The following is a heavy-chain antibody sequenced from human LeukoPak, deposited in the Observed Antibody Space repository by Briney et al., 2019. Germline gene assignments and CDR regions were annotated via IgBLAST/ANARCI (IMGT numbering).Heavy chain of an antibody. D-gene: IGHD6-13*01. CDR2: INSDGSST. J-gene: IGHJ4*02. CDR1: GFTFSSYW. CDR3: ARNRGSSWQYTYYFDY. V-gene: IGHV3-74*01. Sequence: GGSLRLSCAASGFTFSSYWMHWVRQAPGKGLVWVSRINSDGSSTSYADSVKGRFTISRDNAKNTLYLQMNSLRAEDTAVYYCARNRGSSWQYTYYFDYWGQGTLVTVSS.